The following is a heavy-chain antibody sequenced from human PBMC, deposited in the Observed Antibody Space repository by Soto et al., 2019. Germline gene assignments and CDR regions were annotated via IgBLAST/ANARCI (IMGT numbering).Heavy chain of an antibody. CDR1: VYSFTSYW. CDR2: IYPGDSDT. V-gene: IGHV5-51*01. D-gene: IGHD3-22*01. CDR3: ARPWTSSGYYYYYY. Sequence: ESLKISCKCSVYSFTSYWIGWVRQMPGKGLEWMGIIYPGDSDTRYSPSFQGQVTISADTSKNQFSLKLSSVTAADTAVYYCARPWTSSGYYYYYYWGQGTLVTVSS. J-gene: IGHJ4*02.